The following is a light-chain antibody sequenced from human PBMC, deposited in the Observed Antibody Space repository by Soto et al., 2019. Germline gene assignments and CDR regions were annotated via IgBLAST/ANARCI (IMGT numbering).Light chain of an antibody. Sequence: EIVLTQSPGTLSLVPGQRATLSCRASQSVRSSFLAWLQQKPGQPPRLLIYGASIRAPGIPDRFSGSGSGTDFTLNISRLEPEDFAVYYCQQYHRSPRTFGQGTKVEIK. CDR1: QSVRSSF. CDR2: GAS. CDR3: QQYHRSPRT. J-gene: IGKJ1*01. V-gene: IGKV3-20*01.